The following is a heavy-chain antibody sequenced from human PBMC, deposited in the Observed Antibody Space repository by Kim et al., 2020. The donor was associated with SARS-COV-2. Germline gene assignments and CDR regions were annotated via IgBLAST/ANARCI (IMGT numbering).Heavy chain of an antibody. J-gene: IGHJ4*02. CDR3: ARESGGDFDY. Sequence: GRADHNPTLRSRVTLSVDTSKNQFSLKLSSVTAADTAVYYCARESGGDFDYWGQGTLVTVSS. CDR2: GRA. V-gene: IGHV4-31*02.